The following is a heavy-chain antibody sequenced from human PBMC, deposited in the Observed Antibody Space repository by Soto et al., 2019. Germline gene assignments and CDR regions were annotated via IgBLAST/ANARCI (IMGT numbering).Heavy chain of an antibody. Sequence: EVQLVESGGGLVKPGGSLRLSCAGSGFTFSSHGMNWVRQAPGKGLEWVSSISSSSSYIYYADSVKGRFTISRDNAKNSLFLQMNSLRAEDTAVYYCASVRWGHFYGSGSYDYWGQGTLVTVSS. D-gene: IGHD3-10*01. CDR2: ISSSSSYI. CDR3: ASVRWGHFYGSGSYDY. CDR1: GFTFSSHG. J-gene: IGHJ4*02. V-gene: IGHV3-21*01.